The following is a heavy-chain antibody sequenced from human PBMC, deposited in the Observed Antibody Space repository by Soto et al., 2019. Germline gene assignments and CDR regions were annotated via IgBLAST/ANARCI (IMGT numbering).Heavy chain of an antibody. CDR2: IWYDGSYK. V-gene: IGHV3-33*01. Sequence: GGSLRLSCAASGFTFSNYGMHWVRQAPGQGLEWVAVIWYDGSYKYYTDSVKGRFTISRDNSKNTLYLQMNSLRAEDTAVYYCARALTVTTGDNWFDPWGQGTLVTVSS. J-gene: IGHJ5*02. D-gene: IGHD4-4*01. CDR3: ARALTVTTGDNWFDP. CDR1: GFTFSNYG.